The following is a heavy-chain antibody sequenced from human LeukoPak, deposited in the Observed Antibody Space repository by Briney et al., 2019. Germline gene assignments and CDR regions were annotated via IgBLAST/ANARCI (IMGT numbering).Heavy chain of an antibody. CDR3: ARGVVAATLFWFDP. J-gene: IGHJ5*02. CDR1: GGSINTYY. Sequence: PSETLSLTCVVSGGSINTYYWSWVRQAPGKGLEWIGYVSYSGNAHYNASLKSRATISVDTSRNQFSLRLTSLTAADTAVYYCARGVVAATLFWFDPWGQGARVTVSS. CDR2: VSYSGNA. D-gene: IGHD6-13*01. V-gene: IGHV4-59*01.